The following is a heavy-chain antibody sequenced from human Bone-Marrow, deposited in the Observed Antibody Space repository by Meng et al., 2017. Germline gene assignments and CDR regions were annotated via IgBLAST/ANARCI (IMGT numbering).Heavy chain of an antibody. J-gene: IGHJ6*02. D-gene: IGHD6-13*01. CDR3: ARLIAAANTGGMDV. Sequence: GGSLRLSCKGSGYSFTSYWIGWVRQMPGKGLEWMGIIYPGDSDTRYSPSFQGQVTILADKSISTAYLQWSSLKASDTAMYYCARLIAAANTGGMDVWGQGTTVTVPS. CDR1: GYSFTSYW. CDR2: IYPGDSDT. V-gene: IGHV5-51*01.